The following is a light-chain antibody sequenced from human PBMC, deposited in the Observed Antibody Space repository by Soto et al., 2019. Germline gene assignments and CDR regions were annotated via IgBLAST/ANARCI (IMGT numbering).Light chain of an antibody. J-gene: IGKJ1*01. V-gene: IGKV1-5*01. CDR1: QSISGW. Sequence: DIQMTQSPSTLAASVGDRVTITCRASQSISGWLAWYHQKPGRAPKLLMYDASKLQSGVPTRFSGSGSGTEFTLTISSLQPDDFGSYFCQQYDSYPWTFGQGTKVDIK. CDR2: DAS. CDR3: QQYDSYPWT.